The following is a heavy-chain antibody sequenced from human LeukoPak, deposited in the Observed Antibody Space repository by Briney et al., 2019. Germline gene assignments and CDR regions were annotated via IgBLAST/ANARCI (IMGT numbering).Heavy chain of an antibody. J-gene: IGHJ3*02. Sequence: SETLSLTCTVSGGSLSSYYWSWIRQPPGKGLEWIGYIYYSGSTNYNPSLKSRVTISVDTSKNQFSLKLSSVTAADTAVYYCARDLAAAGTSDAFDIWGQGTMVTVSS. V-gene: IGHV4-59*01. D-gene: IGHD6-13*01. CDR2: IYYSGST. CDR3: ARDLAAAGTSDAFDI. CDR1: GGSLSSYY.